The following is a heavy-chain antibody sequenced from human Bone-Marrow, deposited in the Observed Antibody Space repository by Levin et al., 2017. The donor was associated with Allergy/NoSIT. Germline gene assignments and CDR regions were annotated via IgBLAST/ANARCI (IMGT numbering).Heavy chain of an antibody. V-gene: IGHV3-53*01. J-gene: IGHJ4*02. D-gene: IGHD6-19*01. Sequence: GESLKISCAASGFTVSSNYMSWVRQAPGKGLEWVSVIYSGGSTYYADSVKGRFTISRDNSKNTLYLQMNSLRAEDTAVYYCARDTRGWYNYWGQGTLVTVSS. CDR1: GFTVSSNY. CDR2: IYSGGST. CDR3: ARDTRGWYNY.